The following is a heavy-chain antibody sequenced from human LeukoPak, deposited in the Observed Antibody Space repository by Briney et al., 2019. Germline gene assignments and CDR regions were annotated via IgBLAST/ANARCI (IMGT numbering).Heavy chain of an antibody. V-gene: IGHV3-43*02. CDR1: GFSFGANS. J-gene: IGHJ4*02. CDR3: AKDIGGGLLEY. D-gene: IGHD2-15*01. Sequence: GGSLRLSCAASGFSFGANSMHWARQVPGKGLEWVSLTNGDGNTYYAASVNGRFTVSRDNSKNSLYLQMSSLRPEDTALYYCAKDIGGGLLEYWGQGTLVTVSS. CDR2: TNGDGNT.